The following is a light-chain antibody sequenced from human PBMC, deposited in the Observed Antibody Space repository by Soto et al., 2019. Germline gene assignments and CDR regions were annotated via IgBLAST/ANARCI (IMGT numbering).Light chain of an antibody. CDR1: QSVSSSY. CDR3: QRYGRSLWT. J-gene: IGKJ1*01. V-gene: IGKV3-20*01. CDR2: GAS. Sequence: EIVLTQSPGTLSLSPGERATLSCRASQSVSSSYLAWYQQKPGQAPRLLIYGASSRATGIPDRFSGSGSGTDFTLTISRLEPADFAVYYCQRYGRSLWTFGQGTKVEIK.